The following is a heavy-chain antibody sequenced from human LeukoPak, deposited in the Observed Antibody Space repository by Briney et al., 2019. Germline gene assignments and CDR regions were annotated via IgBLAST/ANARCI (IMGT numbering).Heavy chain of an antibody. D-gene: IGHD3-10*01. CDR3: ASLRSGSGTFYNDY. CDR2: ISYDGSDK. Sequence: GGSLRLSCAASGFTFRNYGMQWVRQTPGKGLERVTLISYDGSDKYYADSVKGRFSISRDNSKNTLYLQMNSLRAEDTAVYYCASLRSGSGTFYNDYWGQGTLVTVSS. J-gene: IGHJ4*02. V-gene: IGHV3-30*03. CDR1: GFTFRNYG.